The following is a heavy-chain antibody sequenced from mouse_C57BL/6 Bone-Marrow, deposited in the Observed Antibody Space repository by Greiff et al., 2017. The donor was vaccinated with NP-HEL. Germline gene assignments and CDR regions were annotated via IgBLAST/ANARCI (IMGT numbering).Heavy chain of an antibody. CDR1: GFNIKNTY. Sequence: VQLQQSVAELVRPGASVKLSCTASGFNIKNTYMPWVQQRPEQGLEWIGRIDPANGNTKYAPKFQGKATITADTSSNTAYLQLSSLTSEDTAIYYCALNWDRFAYWGQGTLVTVSA. CDR2: IDPANGNT. V-gene: IGHV14-3*01. J-gene: IGHJ3*01. D-gene: IGHD4-1*01. CDR3: ALNWDRFAY.